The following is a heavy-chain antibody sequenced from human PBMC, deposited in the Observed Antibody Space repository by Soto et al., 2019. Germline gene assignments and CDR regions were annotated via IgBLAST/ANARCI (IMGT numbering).Heavy chain of an antibody. J-gene: IGHJ4*02. Sequence: EVQLVESGGGLVQPGGSLRLSCVASGLTLSRYWMSWVRQAPGKGLEWVANIKEDGGKTYYVDSVKGRFTISRDNAKISVYLQMNSLRVEDTAVYDCSRDYYGPGPDWGQRTLVIVSS. CDR2: IKEDGGKT. D-gene: IGHD3-22*01. CDR3: SRDYYGPGPD. V-gene: IGHV3-7*04. CDR1: GLTLSRYW.